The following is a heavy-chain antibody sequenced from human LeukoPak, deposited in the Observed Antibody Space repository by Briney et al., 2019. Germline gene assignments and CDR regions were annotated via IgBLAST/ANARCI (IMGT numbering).Heavy chain of an antibody. J-gene: IGHJ4*02. D-gene: IGHD2-21*01. Sequence: ASVKVSCKASGYTFTGYYMHWVRQAPGQGLEWMGWISAYNGNTNYAQKFQGRVTMTTDTSTSTAYMELRSLRSDDTAMYYCARRIAPEDYFDYWGQGTLVTVSS. V-gene: IGHV1-18*04. CDR1: GYTFTGYY. CDR2: ISAYNGNT. CDR3: ARRIAPEDYFDY.